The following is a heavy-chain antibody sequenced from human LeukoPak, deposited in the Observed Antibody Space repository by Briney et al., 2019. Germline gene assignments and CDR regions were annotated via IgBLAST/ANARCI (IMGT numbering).Heavy chain of an antibody. Sequence: GGSLRLSCAASGFTFSNYALTWVRQAPGKGLEWVSLISWDGGSTYYADSVKGRFTISRDNSKNSLYLQMNSLRAEDTALYYCAKDYSSGWSRYYCYGMDVWRQGTTVTVSS. D-gene: IGHD6-19*01. J-gene: IGHJ6*02. CDR3: AKDYSSGWSRYYCYGMDV. CDR2: ISWDGGST. V-gene: IGHV3-43D*03. CDR1: GFTFSNYA.